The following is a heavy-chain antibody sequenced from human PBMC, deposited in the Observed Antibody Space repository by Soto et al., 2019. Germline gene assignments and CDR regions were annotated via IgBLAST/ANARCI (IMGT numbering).Heavy chain of an antibody. CDR3: ARALGWRDGFDM. CDR2: IKHDGSET. J-gene: IGHJ3*02. V-gene: IGHV3-7*01. CDR1: GFTFSNFW. Sequence: GGSLRLSCAASGFTFSNFWMGWVRQAPGKGLEWVANIKHDGSETFYVDSLKGRFTISRDNTKNSLSLQINNLRVEDTAVYYCARALGWRDGFDMWGQGTMVTVSS. D-gene: IGHD2-15*01.